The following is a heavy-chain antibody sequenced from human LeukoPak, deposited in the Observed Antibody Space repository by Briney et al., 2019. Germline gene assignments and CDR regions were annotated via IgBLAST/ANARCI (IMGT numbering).Heavy chain of an antibody. CDR1: GGSISGYY. V-gene: IGHV4-59*01. J-gene: IGHJ2*01. CDR2: IYYSGST. D-gene: IGHD3-3*01. Sequence: SSETLSLTCIVSGGSISGYYWSWIRQPPGKGLEWIGSIYYSGSTDYNPSLKSRVIISVDTSKNQFSLSLISVTAADTAVYYCARDGVSALNLYSDLWGRGTLVTVSS. CDR3: ARDGVSALNLYSDL.